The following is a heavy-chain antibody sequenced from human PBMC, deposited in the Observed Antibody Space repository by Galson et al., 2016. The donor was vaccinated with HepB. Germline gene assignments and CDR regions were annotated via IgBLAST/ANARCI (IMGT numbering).Heavy chain of an antibody. D-gene: IGHD3-10*01. CDR3: ARGRPKGRVRSNYFYGMDV. J-gene: IGHJ6*02. V-gene: IGHV4-34*01. CDR2: IDHRGST. CDR1: GGSFSDYS. Sequence: SETLSLTCAVYGGSFSDYSWTWIRQSPGEGLEWIGEIDHRGSTNHNSTLESRVTISVDTSKNQFSLKLTSVTAADTAAYYCARGRPKGRVRSNYFYGMDVWGQGTTVTVSS.